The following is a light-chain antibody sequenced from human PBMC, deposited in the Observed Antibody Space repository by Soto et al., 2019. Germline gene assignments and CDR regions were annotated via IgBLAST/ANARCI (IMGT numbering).Light chain of an antibody. CDR3: QHYNSYSEA. V-gene: IGKV3-20*01. Sequence: EIVMTQSPATLSVSPGERATLYCRASQSVSSSYLAWYQQKPGQAPRLLIYGASSRATGIPDRFSGSGSGTDFTLTISRLEPEDFATYYCQHYNSYSEAFGQGTKVDIK. CDR1: QSVSSSY. J-gene: IGKJ1*01. CDR2: GAS.